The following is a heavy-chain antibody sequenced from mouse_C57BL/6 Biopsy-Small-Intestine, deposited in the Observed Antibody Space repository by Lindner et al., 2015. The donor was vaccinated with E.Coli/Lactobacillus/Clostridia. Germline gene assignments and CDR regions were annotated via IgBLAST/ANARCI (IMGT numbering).Heavy chain of an antibody. Sequence: VQLQESGPELVKPGASVKISCKASGYAFSSSWMNWVKQRPGKGLEWIGRIYPGDGDTNYSGKFKGKATLTADKSSSTAYLQLSSLTSEDTAVYYCARPHYSNYEGYFDVWGTGTTVTVSS. J-gene: IGHJ1*03. V-gene: IGHV1-82*01. D-gene: IGHD2-5*01. CDR2: IYPGDGDT. CDR1: GYAFSSSW. CDR3: ARPHYSNYEGYFDV.